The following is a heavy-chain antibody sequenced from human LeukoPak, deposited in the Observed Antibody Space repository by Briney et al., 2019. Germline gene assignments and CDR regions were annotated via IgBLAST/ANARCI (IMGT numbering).Heavy chain of an antibody. Sequence: GRSLRLSCAASGFTFSSYGMHWVRQAPGKGLEWVAVISYDGSNKYYADSVKGRFTISRGNSKNTLYLQMNSLRAEDTAVYYCAKDKGLTMVRGVKEWGQGTLVTVSS. CDR3: AKDKGLTMVRGVKE. CDR1: GFTFSSYG. CDR2: ISYDGSNK. J-gene: IGHJ4*02. D-gene: IGHD3-10*01. V-gene: IGHV3-30*18.